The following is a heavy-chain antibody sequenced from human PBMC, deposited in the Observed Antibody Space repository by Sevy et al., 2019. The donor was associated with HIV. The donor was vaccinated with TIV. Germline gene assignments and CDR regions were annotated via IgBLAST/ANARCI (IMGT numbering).Heavy chain of an antibody. D-gene: IGHD3-22*01. CDR3: ATTKDYYDSSGYPFDY. J-gene: IGHJ4*02. CDR1: GYTLTELS. V-gene: IGHV1-24*01. CDR2: FDPEDGET. Sequence: VKVSCKVSGYTLTELSMHWVRQAPGKGLEWMGSFDPEDGETIYAQNFQGRVTMTEDRSTDTAYMELSSLRSEDTAVYYCATTKDYYDSSGYPFDYWGQGTLVTVSS.